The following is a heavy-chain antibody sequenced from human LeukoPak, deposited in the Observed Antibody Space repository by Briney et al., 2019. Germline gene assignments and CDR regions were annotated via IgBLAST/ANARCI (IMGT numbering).Heavy chain of an antibody. Sequence: SETLSLTCAVYGGSFSGYYWSWIRQPPGKGLEWIGEINHSGSTNYNPSLKSRVTISVDTSKNQFSLKLSSVTAADTAVYYCAGGPREPYYYGSGSYYPFDYWGQGTLVTVSS. V-gene: IGHV4-34*01. J-gene: IGHJ4*02. CDR1: GGSFSGYY. CDR2: INHSGST. CDR3: AGGPREPYYYGSGSYYPFDY. D-gene: IGHD3-10*01.